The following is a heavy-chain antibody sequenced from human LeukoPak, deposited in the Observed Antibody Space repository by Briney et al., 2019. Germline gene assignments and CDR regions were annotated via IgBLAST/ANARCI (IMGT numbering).Heavy chain of an antibody. V-gene: IGHV4-34*01. Sequence: PSETLSLTCAVYGGSFSGYYWSWIRQPPGKGLEWIREINHSGSTNYNPSLKSRVTISVDTSKNQFSLKLSSVTAADTAVYYCARFKNRNYYYYMDVWGKGTTVTVSS. D-gene: IGHD1-14*01. CDR1: GGSFSGYY. CDR2: INHSGST. CDR3: ARFKNRNYYYYMDV. J-gene: IGHJ6*03.